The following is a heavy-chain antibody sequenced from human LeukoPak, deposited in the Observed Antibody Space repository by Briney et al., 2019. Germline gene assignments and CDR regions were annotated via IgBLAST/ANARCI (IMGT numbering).Heavy chain of an antibody. Sequence: SETLSLTCTVSGGSISSYYWSWIRQPPGKGLEWIGYIHYSGSTNYNPSLKSRVTISVDTSKNQFSLKLSSVTAADTAVYYCARDGYSGLMDVWGQGTTVTVSS. CDR2: IHYSGST. J-gene: IGHJ6*02. V-gene: IGHV4-59*01. CDR3: ARDGYSGLMDV. D-gene: IGHD5-12*01. CDR1: GGSISSYY.